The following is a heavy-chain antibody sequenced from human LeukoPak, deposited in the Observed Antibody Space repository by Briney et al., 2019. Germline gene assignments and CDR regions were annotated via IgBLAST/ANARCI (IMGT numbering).Heavy chain of an antibody. V-gene: IGHV3-53*01. D-gene: IGHD3-22*01. J-gene: IGHJ4*02. Sequence: GGSLRLSCAASGFTFSSYGMSWVRQAPGKGLEWVSVIYSGGSTYYADSVKGRFTISRDNSKNTLYLQMNSLRAEDTAVYYCASRLGDYWGQGTLVTVSS. CDR3: ASRLGDY. CDR2: IYSGGST. CDR1: GFTFSSYG.